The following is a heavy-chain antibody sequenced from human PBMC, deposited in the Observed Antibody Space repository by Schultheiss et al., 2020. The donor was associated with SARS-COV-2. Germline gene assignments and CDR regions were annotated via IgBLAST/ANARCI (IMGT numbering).Heavy chain of an antibody. Sequence: SETLSLTCAVYGGSFSGYYWSWIRQPPGKGLEWIGYIYYSGSTYYNPSLKSRVTISVDKSKNQFSLKLSSVTAADTAVYYCARTGVVASPFDPWGQGTLVTVSS. CDR3: ARTGVVASPFDP. D-gene: IGHD2-15*01. CDR1: GGSFSGYY. V-gene: IGHV4-34*01. J-gene: IGHJ5*02. CDR2: IYYSGST.